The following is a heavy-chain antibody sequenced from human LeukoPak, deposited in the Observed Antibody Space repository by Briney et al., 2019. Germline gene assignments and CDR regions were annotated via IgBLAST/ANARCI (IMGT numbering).Heavy chain of an antibody. J-gene: IGHJ4*02. V-gene: IGHV1-58*01. CDR2: IVVGSGNT. D-gene: IGHD3-10*01. Sequence: ASVKVSCKASGFTFTSSAVQGVRQARGQRLEWIGWIVVGSGNTNYAQKFQERVTITRDMSTSTAYMELSSLRAEDTAVYYCAADGEYYYGSGSYYNEKTPPPNGGQGTRVPVSS. CDR3: AADGEYYYGSGSYYNEKTPPPN. CDR1: GFTFTSSA.